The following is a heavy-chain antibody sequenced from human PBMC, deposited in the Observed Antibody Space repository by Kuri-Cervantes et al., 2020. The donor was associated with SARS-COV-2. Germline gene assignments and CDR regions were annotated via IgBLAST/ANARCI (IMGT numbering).Heavy chain of an antibody. V-gene: IGHV3-30*18. Sequence: GGSLRLSCAASGFTFSSYGMHWVRQAPGKGLEWVAVISYDGSNKYYADSVKGRFTISRDNSKNTLYLQMNSLRAEDTAVYYCAKDLGGSGSHMDVWGQGTTVTVSS. D-gene: IGHD3-10*01. CDR3: AKDLGGSGSHMDV. CDR1: GFTFSSYG. J-gene: IGHJ6*02. CDR2: ISYDGSNK.